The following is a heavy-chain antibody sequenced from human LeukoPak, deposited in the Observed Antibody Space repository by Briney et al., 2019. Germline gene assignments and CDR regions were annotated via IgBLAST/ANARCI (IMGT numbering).Heavy chain of an antibody. CDR3: AREYYDSSGYRYFDY. CDR2: ISSSSSYI. J-gene: IGHJ4*02. CDR1: GFTFSSYS. Sequence: PGGSLRLSCAASGFTFSSYSMNWVRQAPGKGLEWVSSISSSSSYIYYAGSVKGRFTISRDNAKNSLYLQMNSLRAEDTAVYYCAREYYDSSGYRYFDYWGQGTLVTVSS. V-gene: IGHV3-21*01. D-gene: IGHD3-22*01.